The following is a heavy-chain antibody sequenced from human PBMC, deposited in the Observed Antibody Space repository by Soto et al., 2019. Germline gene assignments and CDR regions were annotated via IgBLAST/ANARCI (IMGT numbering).Heavy chain of an antibody. Sequence: QVQLVQSGAEVKKPGASVKVSCKASGYTFTSYGISWVRQAPGQGLEWMGWISAYNGNTNYAQKLQGRVTMTTDTSTSTAYMELRSLRSDDTAVYYCARARRAYNWNDGSNAFDIWGQGTMVTVSS. CDR1: GYTFTSYG. CDR2: ISAYNGNT. J-gene: IGHJ3*02. CDR3: ARARRAYNWNDGSNAFDI. D-gene: IGHD1-20*01. V-gene: IGHV1-18*01.